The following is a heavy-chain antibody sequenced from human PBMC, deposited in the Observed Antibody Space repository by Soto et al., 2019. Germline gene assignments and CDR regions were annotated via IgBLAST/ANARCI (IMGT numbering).Heavy chain of an antibody. CDR2: IYYSGST. Sequence: SETLSLTCTVSGGSISSGDYYWSWIRQPPGKGLEWIGYIYYSGSTYYNPSLKSRVTISVDTSKNQFSLKLSSVTAADTAVYYCARVGNTAEYFQHWGQGTLVTVSS. J-gene: IGHJ1*01. V-gene: IGHV4-30-4*01. D-gene: IGHD4-17*01. CDR1: GGSISSGDYY. CDR3: ARVGNTAEYFQH.